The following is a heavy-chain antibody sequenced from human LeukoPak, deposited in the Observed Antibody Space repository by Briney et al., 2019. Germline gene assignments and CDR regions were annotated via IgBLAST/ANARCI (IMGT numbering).Heavy chain of an antibody. D-gene: IGHD4-17*01. CDR1: GFTFSSYS. CDR2: ISSSSSYI. CDR3: TRAPYHGDYVSWA. V-gene: IGHV3-21*01. Sequence: GGSLRLSCAASGFTFSSYSMNWVRQAPGKGLEWVSSISSSSSYIYYADSVKGRFTISRDNAKKMLYLQMNGLRVDDTAVYYCTRAPYHGDYVSWAWGQGTLVTVPS. J-gene: IGHJ4*02.